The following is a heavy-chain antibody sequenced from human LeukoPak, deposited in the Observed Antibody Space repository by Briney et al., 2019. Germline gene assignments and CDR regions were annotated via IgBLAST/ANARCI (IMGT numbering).Heavy chain of an antibody. CDR1: GFTVSNNY. J-gene: IGHJ6*02. CDR2: IYIAGTT. D-gene: IGHD1-1*01. Sequence: PGGSLRLSCAASGFTVSNNYMSWVRQAPGKGLEWVSIIYIAGTTYHADSVRGRLIISRDNSKNTVYLQMNSLRADDTAVYYCARGGGTAGYYYQMDVWGQGTTVTVSS. CDR3: ARGGGTAGYYYQMDV. V-gene: IGHV3-66*01.